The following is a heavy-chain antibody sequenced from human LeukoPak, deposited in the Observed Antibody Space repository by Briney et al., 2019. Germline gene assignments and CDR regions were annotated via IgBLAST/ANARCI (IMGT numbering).Heavy chain of an antibody. CDR3: ASEVGYSDSIDY. V-gene: IGHV1-18*01. CDR2: ISAYNGDT. CDR1: GYTFTSYG. Sequence: ASVKVSCKASGYTFTSYGISWVRQAPGQGLEWMGWISAYNGDTNYPQKLQGRVTLTTDTSTSTAYMELRSLRSDDTAVYYCASEVGYSDSIDYWGQGTLVTVSS. J-gene: IGHJ4*02. D-gene: IGHD3-16*01.